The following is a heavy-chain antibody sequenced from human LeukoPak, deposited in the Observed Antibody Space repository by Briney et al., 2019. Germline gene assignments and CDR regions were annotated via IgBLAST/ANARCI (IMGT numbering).Heavy chain of an antibody. Sequence: SETLSLTCTVSGASISSYYWSWIRQTPRNGLEWIGSIYNGGNINYKPSLKSRVTISMDTSKSHFSPSLTSVTAADTAVYFCARASDIAVTGFDCWGQGLLVTVSS. D-gene: IGHD6-19*01. CDR2: IYNGGNI. V-gene: IGHV4-59*01. CDR3: ARASDIAVTGFDC. J-gene: IGHJ4*02. CDR1: GASISSYY.